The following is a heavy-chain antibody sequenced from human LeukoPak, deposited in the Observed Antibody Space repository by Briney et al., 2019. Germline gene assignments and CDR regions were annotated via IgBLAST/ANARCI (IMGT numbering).Heavy chain of an antibody. CDR2: INSDGSST. CDR1: EFTFSNYK. Sequence: GGSLRLSCAASEFTFSNYKMNWVRQAPGKGLVWVSRINSDGSSTSYADSVKDRFTISRDNAKNTLYLQMNSLRAEDTAVYYCARTLVVIPDYWGQGTLVTVSS. J-gene: IGHJ4*02. D-gene: IGHD3-22*01. V-gene: IGHV3-74*01. CDR3: ARTLVVIPDY.